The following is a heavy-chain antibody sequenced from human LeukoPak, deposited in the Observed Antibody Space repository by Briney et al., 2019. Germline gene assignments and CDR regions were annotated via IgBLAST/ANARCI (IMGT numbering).Heavy chain of an antibody. J-gene: IGHJ3*01. CDR1: GGSISSYY. D-gene: IGHD3-9*01. CDR3: ARHFDWDSGGVAFDV. V-gene: IGHV4-59*08. CDR2: LHHSGSP. Sequence: SETLSLTCTVSGGSISSYYWSWIRQPPGKGLEWIGYLHHSGSPKPNPSLKSRVTRSMDTSKNQFSLRLSSVAAADTAAYYCARHFDWDSGGVAFDVWGQGTVVSDSS.